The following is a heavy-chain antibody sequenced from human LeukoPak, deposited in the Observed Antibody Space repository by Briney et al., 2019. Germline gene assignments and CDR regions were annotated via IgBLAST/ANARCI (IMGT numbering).Heavy chain of an antibody. CDR1: GYTFTSYG. CDR2: INPNSGGT. J-gene: IGHJ4*02. V-gene: IGHV1-2*02. CDR3: ARPAFSGGSCYDY. Sequence: ASVKVSCKASGYTFTSYGISWVRQAPGQGLEWMGWINPNSGGTNYAQKFQGRVTMTRDTSISTAYMELSRLRSDDTAVYYCARPAFSGGSCYDYWGQGTLVTVSS. D-gene: IGHD2-15*01.